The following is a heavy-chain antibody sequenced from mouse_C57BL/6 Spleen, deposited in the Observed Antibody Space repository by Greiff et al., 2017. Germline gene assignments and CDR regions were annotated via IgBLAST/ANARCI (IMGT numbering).Heavy chain of an antibody. CDR1: GFTFSSYA. CDR3: ARDGGTGHYFDY. V-gene: IGHV5-4*01. CDR2: ISDGGSYT. J-gene: IGHJ2*01. Sequence: DVHLVESGGGLVKPGGSLKLSCAASGFTFSSYAMSWVRQTPGKRLEWVATISDGGSYTYYPDNVKGRFTISRDNAKNNLYLQMSHLKSEDTAMYYCARDGGTGHYFDYWGQGTTLTVSS.